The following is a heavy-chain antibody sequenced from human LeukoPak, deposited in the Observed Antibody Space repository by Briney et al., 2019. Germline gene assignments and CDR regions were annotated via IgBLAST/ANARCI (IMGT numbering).Heavy chain of an antibody. V-gene: IGHV3-30-3*01. CDR1: GFTFSSYA. CDR2: ISYDGSNK. D-gene: IGHD6-13*01. Sequence: PGGSLRLSCAASGFTFSSYAMHWVRQAPGKGLEWVAVISYDGSNKYYADSVKGRFTISRDNSKNTLYLQMSSLRAEDTALYYCARGQPPSYYDMDVWGQGTTVTVSS. CDR3: ARGQPPSYYDMDV. J-gene: IGHJ6*02.